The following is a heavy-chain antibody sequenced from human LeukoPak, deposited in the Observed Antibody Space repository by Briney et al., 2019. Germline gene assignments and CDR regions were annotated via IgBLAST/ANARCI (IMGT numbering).Heavy chain of an antibody. J-gene: IGHJ4*02. Sequence: PSETLSLTCTVSGGSNSSYYWSWIRQPAGKGLEWIGRIYTSGSTNYNPSLKSRVTMSVDTSKNQFSLKLSSVTAADTAVYYCASEGYYDSSGYYSWGQGTLVTVSS. CDR3: ASEGYYDSSGYYS. D-gene: IGHD3-22*01. CDR2: IYTSGST. CDR1: GGSNSSYY. V-gene: IGHV4-4*07.